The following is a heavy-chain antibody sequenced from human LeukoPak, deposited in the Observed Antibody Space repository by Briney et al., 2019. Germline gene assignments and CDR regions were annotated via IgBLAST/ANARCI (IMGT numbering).Heavy chain of an antibody. V-gene: IGHV3-30*18. D-gene: IGHD3-3*01. Sequence: GGSLRLSCAASGFTFSSYGMHGVRQAPGKGLEGVAVISYDGSNKYYADSVKGRFTISRDNSKNTLYLQMNSLRAEDTAVYYCAKAPEYDFWSGYHLNYYYGMDVWGQGTTVTVSS. CDR1: GFTFSSYG. CDR3: AKAPEYDFWSGYHLNYYYGMDV. CDR2: ISYDGSNK. J-gene: IGHJ6*02.